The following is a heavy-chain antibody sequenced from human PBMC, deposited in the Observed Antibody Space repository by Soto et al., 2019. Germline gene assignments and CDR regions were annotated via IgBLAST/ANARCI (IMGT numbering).Heavy chain of an antibody. J-gene: IGHJ6*02. D-gene: IGHD1-26*01. CDR1: GGSISSYY. CDR3: ARVMSGSSSPPHGFPGSYYGMDV. CDR2: MYYSGST. V-gene: IGHV4-59*01. Sequence: SETLSLTCTVSGGSISSYYWSWVRQPPGKGLGWIGSMYYSGSTNYNPSLKSRVTISVDTTKNQSSLKLSSVTAADTAVYYCARVMSGSSSPPHGFPGSYYGMDVWGQGTTVTVSS.